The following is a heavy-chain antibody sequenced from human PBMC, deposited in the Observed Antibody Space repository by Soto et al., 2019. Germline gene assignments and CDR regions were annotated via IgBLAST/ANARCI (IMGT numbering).Heavy chain of an antibody. CDR3: AKVEGFGGTNF. J-gene: IGHJ4*02. D-gene: IGHD1-7*01. V-gene: IGHV3-23*01. CDR2: ISGSGGSR. Sequence: EVPLLESGGGLVQPGGSLRLSCAASRFTFSNYAMNWVRQAPGKGLEWVSGISGSGGSRYYADSVKGRFTISRDNSKNTLYLQRNSLRAEDTAIYYGAKVEGFGGTNFWGQGTLVTVSS. CDR1: RFTFSNYA.